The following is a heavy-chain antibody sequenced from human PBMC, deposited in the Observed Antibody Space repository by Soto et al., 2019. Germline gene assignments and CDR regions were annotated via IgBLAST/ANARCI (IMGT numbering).Heavy chain of an antibody. CDR1: GYTYTSYY. V-gene: IGHV1-46*03. J-gene: IGHJ5*02. D-gene: IGHD2-15*01. Sequence: ASVKVTCKESGYTYTSYYRHWVRQAPGQGLEWMGIINPSGGSTSYAQKFQGRVTMTRDTSTSTVYMELSSLRSEDTAVYYCARGVVVVVAARHGWFDPWGQGTLVTVSS. CDR3: ARGVVVVVAARHGWFDP. CDR2: INPSGGST.